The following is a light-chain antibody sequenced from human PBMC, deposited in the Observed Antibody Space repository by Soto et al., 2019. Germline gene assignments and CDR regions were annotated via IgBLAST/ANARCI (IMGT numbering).Light chain of an antibody. CDR3: QQYYKWPPWT. CDR2: GAS. Sequence: ATLSLSAHTHGVNSNLACYQQKPGQAPRLLIYGASTRATGIPARFSGSGSGTEFTLTISSLQSEDFAFYYCQQYYKWPPWTFGQRSKVDIK. CDR1: HGVNSN. V-gene: IGKV3-15*01. J-gene: IGKJ1*01.